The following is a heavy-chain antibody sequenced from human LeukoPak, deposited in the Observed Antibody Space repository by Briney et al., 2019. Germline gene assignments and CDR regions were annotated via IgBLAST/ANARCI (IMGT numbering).Heavy chain of an antibody. V-gene: IGHV1-46*01. CDR3: AREGYCSSTSCYVDRELPPGLRYYYYYGMDV. D-gene: IGHD2-2*01. CDR1: GYTFTSYY. CDR2: INPSGGST. J-gene: IGHJ6*02. Sequence: ASVKVSCKASGYTFTSYYMHWARQAPGQGLEWMGIINPSGGSTSYAQKFQGRVTMTRDTSTSTVYMELSSLRSEDTAVYYCAREGYCSSTSCYVDRELPPGLRYYYYYGMDVWGQGTTVTVSS.